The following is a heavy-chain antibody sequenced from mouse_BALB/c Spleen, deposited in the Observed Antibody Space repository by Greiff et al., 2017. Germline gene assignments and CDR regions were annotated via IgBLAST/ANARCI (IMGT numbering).Heavy chain of an antibody. CDR3: AITDYDAMDY. CDR1: GFTFSSYA. Sequence: EVKLMESGGGLVKPGGSLKLSCAASGFTFSSYAMSWVRQSPEKRLEWVAEISSGGSYTYYPDTVTGRFTISRDNAKNTLYLEMSSLRSEDTAMYYCAITDYDAMDYWGQGTSVTVSS. D-gene: IGHD2-4*01. V-gene: IGHV5-9-4*01. CDR2: ISSGGSYT. J-gene: IGHJ4*01.